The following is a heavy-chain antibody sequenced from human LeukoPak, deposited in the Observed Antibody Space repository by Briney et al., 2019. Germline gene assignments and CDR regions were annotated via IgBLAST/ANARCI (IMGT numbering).Heavy chain of an antibody. CDR1: GFTFSSYA. CDR3: AKGEMGTTSYYFDY. Sequence: GGSLRLSCAASGFTFSSYAMSWVRQAPGKGLEWVSTISGSGGGTYYADSVKGRFTISRDNSKNTLYLQMNSLRAEDTAVYCCAKGEMGTTSYYFDYWGQGTLVTVSS. J-gene: IGHJ4*02. V-gene: IGHV3-23*01. D-gene: IGHD5-24*01. CDR2: ISGSGGGT.